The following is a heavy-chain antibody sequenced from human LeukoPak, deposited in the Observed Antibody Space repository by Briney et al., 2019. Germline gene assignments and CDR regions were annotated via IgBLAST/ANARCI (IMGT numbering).Heavy chain of an antibody. J-gene: IGHJ3*02. V-gene: IGHV3-11*04. Sequence: GGSLRLSCAASGFTFSDYYMGWIRQAPGKGLEWLSYITSNGYSVYYAASVKGRFTISRDNAENSLSLQMNSLRAEDTALYYCARGLGSYAYSDAFDIWGQGTMVTVSS. CDR2: ITSNGYSV. D-gene: IGHD5-18*01. CDR1: GFTFSDYY. CDR3: ARGLGSYAYSDAFDI.